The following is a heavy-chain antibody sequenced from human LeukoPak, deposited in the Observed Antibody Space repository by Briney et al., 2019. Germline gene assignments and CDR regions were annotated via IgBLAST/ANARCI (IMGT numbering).Heavy chain of an antibody. Sequence: ASVKVSCKASGYTFTGYYMHWVRQAPGQGLEWMGWINPNSGGTNYAQKFQGRVTMTRDTSISTAYMELSRLRSDDTAVYYCAKYYYDSSGYYSEYFQHWGQGTLVTVSS. D-gene: IGHD3-22*01. CDR1: GYTFTGYY. CDR3: AKYYYDSSGYYSEYFQH. CDR2: INPNSGGT. V-gene: IGHV1-2*02. J-gene: IGHJ1*01.